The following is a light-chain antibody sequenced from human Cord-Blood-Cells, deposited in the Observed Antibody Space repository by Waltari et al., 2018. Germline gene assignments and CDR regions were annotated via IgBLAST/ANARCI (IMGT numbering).Light chain of an antibody. CDR1: SSDVGSYNR. CDR3: SSYTSSSTVV. Sequence: QSALTQPPSVSGSPGQSVTISCTGASSDVGSYNRVSWYQQPPGTAPKLMIYEFSTRPSGVPDRFSGSKSGNTASLTISGIQAEDEADYYCSSYTSSSTVVFGGWTRLTVL. CDR2: EFS. V-gene: IGLV2-18*02. J-gene: IGLJ2*01.